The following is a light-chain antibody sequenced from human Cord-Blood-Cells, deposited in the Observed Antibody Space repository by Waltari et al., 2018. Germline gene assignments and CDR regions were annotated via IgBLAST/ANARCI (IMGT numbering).Light chain of an antibody. Sequence: QSALTQPPSASGSPGQSVTISCTGTSCDVGGYNYVSGYQQHPGKSPKPMIYEVSKRPSGVPDRFSGSKSGNTASLTVSGLQAEDEADYYCSSYAGSNNYVFGTGTKVTVL. CDR3: SSYAGSNNYV. CDR1: SCDVGGYNY. J-gene: IGLJ1*01. V-gene: IGLV2-8*01. CDR2: EVS.